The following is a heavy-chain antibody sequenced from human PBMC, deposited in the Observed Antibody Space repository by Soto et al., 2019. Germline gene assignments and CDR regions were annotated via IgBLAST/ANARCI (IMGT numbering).Heavy chain of an antibody. J-gene: IGHJ6*02. D-gene: IGHD1-26*01. CDR3: ARDMWGGGSYGGTDSYYYGMDV. CDR2: ISYDGSNK. CDR1: GFTFSSYA. V-gene: IGHV3-30-3*01. Sequence: QVQLVESGGGVVQPGRSLRLSCAASGFTFSSYAMHWVRQAPGKGLEWVAVISYDGSNKYYADSVKGRFTISRDNSKKTVYLQMNSLRAEDTAVYYCARDMWGGGSYGGTDSYYYGMDVWGQGTPVTVSS.